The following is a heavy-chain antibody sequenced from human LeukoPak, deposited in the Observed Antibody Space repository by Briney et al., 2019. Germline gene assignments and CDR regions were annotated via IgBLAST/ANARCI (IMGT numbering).Heavy chain of an antibody. CDR1: GGSISSGSYY. V-gene: IGHV4-61*02. J-gene: IGHJ4*02. CDR2: IYTSGST. D-gene: IGHD3-22*01. CDR3: ARGLSYYYDSSGYSNFDY. Sequence: SETLSLTCTVSGGSISSGSYYWSWIRQPAGKGLEWIGRIYTSGSTNYNPSLKSRVTISVDTSKNQFSLKLSSVTAADTAVYYCARGLSYYYDSSGYSNFDYWGQGTLVTVSS.